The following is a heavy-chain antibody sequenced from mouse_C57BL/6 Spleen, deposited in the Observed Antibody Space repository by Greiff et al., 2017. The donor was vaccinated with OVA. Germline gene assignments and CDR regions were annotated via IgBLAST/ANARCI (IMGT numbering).Heavy chain of an antibody. Sequence: DVHLVESGGGLVKPGGSLKLSCAASGFTFSDYGMHWVRQAPEKGLEWVAYISSGSSTIYYADTVKGRFTISRDNAKNTLFLQMTSLRSEDTAMYYCARTPRFAYWGQGTLVTVSA. V-gene: IGHV5-17*01. CDR2: ISSGSSTI. J-gene: IGHJ3*01. CDR1: GFTFSDYG. CDR3: ARTPRFAY.